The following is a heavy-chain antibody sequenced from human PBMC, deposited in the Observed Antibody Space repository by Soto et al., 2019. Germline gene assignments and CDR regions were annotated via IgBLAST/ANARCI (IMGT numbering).Heavy chain of an antibody. CDR2: INPNGGVT. CDR1: GDTFNDYY. Sequence: QVQLVQSGAEVKRPGASVTVSCRSSGDTFNDYYIHWVRQAPGQGLEWMGRINPNGGVTKYAQKFQGWVSMTRDTSIRTVYRQLSRLRSDDTAVYYCARESGGATATLDYYYFYMDVWGTGTTVTVSS. V-gene: IGHV1-2*04. CDR3: ARESGGATATLDYYYFYMDV. J-gene: IGHJ6*03. D-gene: IGHD5-12*01.